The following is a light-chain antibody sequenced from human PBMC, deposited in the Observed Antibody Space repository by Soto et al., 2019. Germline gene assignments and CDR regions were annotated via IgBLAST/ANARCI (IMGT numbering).Light chain of an antibody. CDR1: QGISTW. Sequence: DIQMTQSPSSVSASVGDRVTITCRASQGISTWLAWYQQKPGTAPKLLIYAASSLQSGVPSRFSGSGSGTDFSLTIGYLQTEDFATYYCQQAHSFPYTFGQGTKLRIK. CDR2: AAS. CDR3: QQAHSFPYT. J-gene: IGKJ2*01. V-gene: IGKV1-12*01.